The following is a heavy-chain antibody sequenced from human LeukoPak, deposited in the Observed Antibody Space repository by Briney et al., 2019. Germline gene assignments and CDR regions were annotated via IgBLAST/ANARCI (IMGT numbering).Heavy chain of an antibody. Sequence: GGSLRLSCAASGFTFSSYWMHWVRQAPGKGLVWVSRINSDGSSTSYADSVKGRFTISRDNAKNTLYLQMNSLRAEDTAVYYCARVGRIAAAGGHFGYWGQGTLVTVSS. CDR3: ARVGRIAAAGGHFGY. J-gene: IGHJ4*02. V-gene: IGHV3-74*01. CDR2: INSDGSST. CDR1: GFTFSSYW. D-gene: IGHD6-13*01.